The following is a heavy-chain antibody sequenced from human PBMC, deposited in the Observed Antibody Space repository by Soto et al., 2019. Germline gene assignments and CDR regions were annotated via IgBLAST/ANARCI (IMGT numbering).Heavy chain of an antibody. J-gene: IGHJ5*02. CDR3: ARAKGIAAAGNWFDP. Sequence: VKVSCKASGGTFSSYAISWVRQAPGQGLEWMGGIIPIFGTANYAQKFQGRVTITADKSTSTAYMELSSLRSEDTAVYYCARAKGIAAAGNWFDPWGQGTLVTVSS. D-gene: IGHD6-13*01. CDR2: IIPIFGTA. V-gene: IGHV1-69*13. CDR1: GGTFSSYA.